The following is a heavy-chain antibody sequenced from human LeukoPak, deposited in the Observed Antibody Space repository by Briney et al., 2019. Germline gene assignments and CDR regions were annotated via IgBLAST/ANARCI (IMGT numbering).Heavy chain of an antibody. CDR1: GGTFSSYA. V-gene: IGHV1-69*05. CDR2: IIPIFGTA. CDR3: AGGATIPPYYYYYMDV. D-gene: IGHD5-12*01. Sequence: SVKVSCKASGGTFSSYAISWVRQAPGQGLEWMGEIIPIFGTANYAQKFQGRVTITTDESTSTAYMELSSLRSEDTAVYYCAGGATIPPYYYYYMDVWGKGTTVTVSS. J-gene: IGHJ6*03.